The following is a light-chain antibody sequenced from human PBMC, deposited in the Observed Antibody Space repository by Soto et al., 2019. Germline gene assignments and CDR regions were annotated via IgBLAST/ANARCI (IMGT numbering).Light chain of an antibody. V-gene: IGLV1-44*01. CDR3: AAWDDSLNGAV. CDR1: SSNIGSNT. Sequence: QSVLTQPPSASGTPGQRVTISCSGSSSNIGSNTVNWYQQLPGTAPKLLINSNNQRPSGVPDRISGSKSGTSASLAISGLQSEDEADYYCAAWDDSLNGAVFGGGTQLTVL. J-gene: IGLJ2*01. CDR2: SNN.